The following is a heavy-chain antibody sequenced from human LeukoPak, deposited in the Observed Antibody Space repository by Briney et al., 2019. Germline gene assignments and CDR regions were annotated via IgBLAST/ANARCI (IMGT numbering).Heavy chain of an antibody. J-gene: IGHJ1*01. Sequence: PGGSLRLSCAASGFTFSSYSMNWVRQAPGKGLEWVSSISSSSSYIYYADSVKGRFTISRDNAKNSLYLQMNSLRAEDTAVYYCATGYSSGWYFYFQHWGQGPLVSVSS. CDR2: ISSSSSYI. CDR3: ATGYSSGWYFYFQH. D-gene: IGHD6-19*01. V-gene: IGHV3-21*01. CDR1: GFTFSSYS.